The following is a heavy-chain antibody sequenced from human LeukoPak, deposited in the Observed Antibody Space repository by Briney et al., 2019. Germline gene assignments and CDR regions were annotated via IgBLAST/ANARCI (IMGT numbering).Heavy chain of an antibody. Sequence: ASVKVSCKASGYTFISYDINWVRQATGQGLEWMGWMNPNSGNTGYAQKFQGRVTMTRNTSISTAYMELSSLRSEDTAVYYCARGPGGSSSWYGYYYYGMDVWGQGTTVTVSS. CDR3: ARGPGGSSSWYGYYYYGMDV. J-gene: IGHJ6*02. CDR2: MNPNSGNT. CDR1: GYTFISYD. V-gene: IGHV1-8*01. D-gene: IGHD6-13*01.